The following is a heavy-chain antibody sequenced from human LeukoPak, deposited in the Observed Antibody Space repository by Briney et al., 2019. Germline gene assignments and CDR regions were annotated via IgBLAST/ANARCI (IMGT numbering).Heavy chain of an antibody. CDR2: ISYDGSNR. J-gene: IGHJ4*02. Sequence: GRSLRLSCAASGFTFNYYVMHWVRQAPGKWLEWVSFISYDGSNRYYADSVKGRFTISRDNSKNTLFLQMNSLRPEDTAVYYCAKDGSIAAAGYFDFWGLGTLVTVSS. V-gene: IGHV3-30*18. CDR3: AKDGSIAAAGYFDF. CDR1: GFTFNYYV. D-gene: IGHD6-25*01.